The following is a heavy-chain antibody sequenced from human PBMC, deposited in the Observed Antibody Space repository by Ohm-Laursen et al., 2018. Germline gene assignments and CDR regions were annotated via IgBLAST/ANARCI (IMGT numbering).Heavy chain of an antibody. Sequence: SDTLSLTCTVSGGSISSYYWSWIRQPPGKGLEWIGYIYYSGSTNYNPSLKSRVTISVDTSKNQFSLKLGSVTAADTAVYYCARGGDGITGTKSLYYWGQGTLVTVSS. V-gene: IGHV4-59*07. CDR3: ARGGDGITGTKSLYY. D-gene: IGHD1-7*01. CDR2: IYYSGST. CDR1: GGSISSYY. J-gene: IGHJ4*02.